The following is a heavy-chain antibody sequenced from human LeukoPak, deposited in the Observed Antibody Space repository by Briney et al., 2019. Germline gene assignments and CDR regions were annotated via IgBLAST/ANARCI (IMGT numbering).Heavy chain of an antibody. CDR1: GFPFSTYG. CDR3: AKRFGDYGDYPDAFDI. CDR2: ISPTGDIT. D-gene: IGHD4-17*01. J-gene: IGHJ3*02. Sequence: GGTLRLSCAASGFPFSTYGMNWVRQAPGKGLEWVSGISPTGDITYYADSVMGRFTISRDNAKNTLYLQMNSLRAEDTAVYYCAKRFGDYGDYPDAFDIWGQGTMVTVSS. V-gene: IGHV3-23*01.